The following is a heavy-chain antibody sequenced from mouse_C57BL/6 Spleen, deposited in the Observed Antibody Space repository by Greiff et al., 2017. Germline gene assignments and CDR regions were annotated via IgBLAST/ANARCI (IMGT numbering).Heavy chain of an antibody. CDR2: IYPGSGST. D-gene: IGHD3-2*02. CDR1: GYTFTSYW. Sequence: VQLQQPGAELVKPGASVKMSCKASGYTFTSYWITWVKQRPGQGLEWIGDIYPGSGSTNYNEKFKSKATLTVDTSSSTAYMQLSSLTSEDTAVYYCARGGAQALRGYFDYWGQGTTLTVSS. V-gene: IGHV1-55*01. CDR3: ARGGAQALRGYFDY. J-gene: IGHJ2*01.